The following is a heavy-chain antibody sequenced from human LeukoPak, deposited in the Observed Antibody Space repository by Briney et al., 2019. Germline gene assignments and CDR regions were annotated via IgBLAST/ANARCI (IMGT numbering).Heavy chain of an antibody. CDR3: ARAREFVVVPAATGLRIDY. CDR2: ISWNSGSI. V-gene: IGHV3-9*01. D-gene: IGHD2-2*01. J-gene: IGHJ4*02. CDR1: GFTFDDYA. Sequence: GRSLRLSCAASGFTFDDYAMHWVRQAPGKGLEWVSGISWNSGSIGYADSVKGRFTISRDNSKNTLYLQMNSLRAEDTAVYYCARAREFVVVPAATGLRIDYWGQGTLVTVSS.